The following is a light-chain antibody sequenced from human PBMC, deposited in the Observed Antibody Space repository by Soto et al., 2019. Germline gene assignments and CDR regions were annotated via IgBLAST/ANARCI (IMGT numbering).Light chain of an antibody. Sequence: QSAVTQPPSASGTPGQRVTISCSGSNSSIGSNSVCWYQHVPGTAPKLLAYRNDQRPSGVADRFSASKSGTSAALAISGLRSEDEADYYCAAWDDSLSSWVFGGGTKLTVL. CDR2: RND. V-gene: IGLV1-47*01. CDR1: NSSIGSNS. J-gene: IGLJ3*02. CDR3: AAWDDSLSSWV.